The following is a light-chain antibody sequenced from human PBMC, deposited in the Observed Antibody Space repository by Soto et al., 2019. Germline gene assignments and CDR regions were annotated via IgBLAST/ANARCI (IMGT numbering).Light chain of an antibody. J-gene: IGKJ5*01. V-gene: IGKV1-39*01. Sequence: EIHMTQSPSSLSASVGDRVTIACRASQRVDNFINWYQKKPGKAPVLLIYAASNLQGGVPSRFSGSRSGTDFTLTISSLQPEDFATYYCQQTYSTLFTFGQGTRL. CDR3: QQTYSTLFT. CDR2: AAS. CDR1: QRVDNF.